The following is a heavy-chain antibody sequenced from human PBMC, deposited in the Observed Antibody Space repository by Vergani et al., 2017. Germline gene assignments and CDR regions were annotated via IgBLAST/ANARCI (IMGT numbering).Heavy chain of an antibody. CDR2: ISYDGSNK. J-gene: IGHJ4*02. V-gene: IGHV3-30-3*01. CDR1: GFTFSSYA. Sequence: QVQLVESGGGVVQPGRSLRLSCAASGFTFSSYAMHWVRQAPGKGLEWVAVISYDGSNKYYADSVKGRFTISRDNSKNTLYLQMNSLRAEDTAVYYCAKDEVGAMLGPHDSHFDYWGQGTLVTVSS. D-gene: IGHD1-26*01. CDR3: AKDEVGAMLGPHDSHFDY.